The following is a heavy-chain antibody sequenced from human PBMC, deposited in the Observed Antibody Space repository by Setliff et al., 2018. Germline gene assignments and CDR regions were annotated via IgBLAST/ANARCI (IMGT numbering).Heavy chain of an antibody. CDR2: TIPMFGTT. J-gene: IGHJ6*03. D-gene: IGHD6-6*01. CDR3: VREGVDRRSSTDYRYYMDV. V-gene: IGHV1-69*05. CDR1: GATFSSHG. Sequence: SVKVSCKASGATFSSHGISWVRQAPGQGLEWMGGTIPMFGTTEYAQKFQGRLIIITDESTNTAFMQLSSLRSDDTAVYYCVREGVDRRSSTDYRYYMDVWGKGTTVTVSS.